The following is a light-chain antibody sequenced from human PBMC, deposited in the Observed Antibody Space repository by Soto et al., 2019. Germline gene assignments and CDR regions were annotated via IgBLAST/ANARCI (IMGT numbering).Light chain of an antibody. Sequence: QSALTQPPSASGSPGQSVTISCTGTSSDVGAYNFVSWHQQHPGKAPKLMIYEVSKRPSGVPDRFSGSKSGNTASLTVSGLQAEDEADYYCTSYAGSSYVFGTGTKVTVL. CDR2: EVS. J-gene: IGLJ1*01. V-gene: IGLV2-8*01. CDR3: TSYAGSSYV. CDR1: SSDVGAYNF.